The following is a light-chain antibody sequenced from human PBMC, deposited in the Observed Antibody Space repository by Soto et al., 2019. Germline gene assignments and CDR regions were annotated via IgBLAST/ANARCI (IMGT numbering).Light chain of an antibody. CDR2: AAS. CDR3: IQDFISPLT. V-gene: IGKV1-39*01. CDR1: QSISSY. J-gene: IGKJ1*01. Sequence: DIQMTQSPSSLSASVGYRVTITCRASQSISSYLNWYQQKPGKAPKLLIYAASTLQSGVPSRFSGRGSGTNFTLTISSLQPEDFATYYCIQDFISPLTVGQGTKVDIK.